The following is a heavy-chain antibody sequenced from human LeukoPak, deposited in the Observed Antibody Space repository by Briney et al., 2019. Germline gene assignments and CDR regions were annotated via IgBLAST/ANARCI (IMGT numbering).Heavy chain of an antibody. CDR2: ISAYNGNT. CDR3: ARESEGCYYDSSGILGDY. J-gene: IGHJ4*02. D-gene: IGHD3-22*01. V-gene: IGHV1-18*01. Sequence: ASVKVSCKASGYTFTSYGISWVRQAPGQGLEWMGWISAYNGNTNYAQKLQGRVTMTTDTSTSTAYMELRSLRSDDTAVYYCARESEGCYYDSSGILGDYWGQGTLVTVSS. CDR1: GYTFTSYG.